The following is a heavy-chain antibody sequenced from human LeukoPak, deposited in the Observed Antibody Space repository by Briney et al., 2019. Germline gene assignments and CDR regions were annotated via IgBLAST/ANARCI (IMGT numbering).Heavy chain of an antibody. CDR2: ISSSSSYI. CDR3: ARGAHCYDSRGYSG. CDR1: GFTFSSYS. Sequence: GGSLRLSCAASGFTFSSYSMNWVRQPPGKGLEWVSSISSSSSYIYYADSVKGRFTISRDKAKNSLYMQMNSLRAEDKGVYYCARGAHCYDSRGYSGWGRGNLVIVSS. D-gene: IGHD3-22*01. J-gene: IGHJ1*01. V-gene: IGHV3-21*01.